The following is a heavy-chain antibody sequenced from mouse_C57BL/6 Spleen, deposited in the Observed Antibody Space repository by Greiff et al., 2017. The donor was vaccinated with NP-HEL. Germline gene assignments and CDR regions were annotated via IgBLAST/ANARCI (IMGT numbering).Heavy chain of an antibody. V-gene: IGHV5-4*01. CDR3: ARDGDSNYEKDYAMDY. CDR2: ISDGGSYT. J-gene: IGHJ4*01. CDR1: GFTFSSYA. Sequence: DVHLVESGGGLVKPGGSLKLSCAASGFTFSSYAMSWVRQTPEKRLEWVATISDGGSYTYYPDNVKGRFTISRDNAKNNLYLQMSNLKSEDTAMYYCARDGDSNYEKDYAMDYWGQGTSVTVSS. D-gene: IGHD2-5*01.